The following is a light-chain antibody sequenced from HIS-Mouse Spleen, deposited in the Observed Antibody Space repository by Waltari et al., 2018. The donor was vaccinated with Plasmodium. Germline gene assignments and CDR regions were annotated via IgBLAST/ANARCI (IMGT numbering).Light chain of an antibody. CDR2: KDS. J-gene: IGLJ3*02. Sequence: SYELTQRPSVSVSAGQTARITCSGDSVAKRYAYGYQQKPGQAPVIVIYKDSERPSGIPERFSGSSSGTTVTLTISGVQAEDEADYYCQSADSSGTYWVFGGGTKLTVL. V-gene: IGLV3-25*03. CDR1: SVAKRY. CDR3: QSADSSGTYWV.